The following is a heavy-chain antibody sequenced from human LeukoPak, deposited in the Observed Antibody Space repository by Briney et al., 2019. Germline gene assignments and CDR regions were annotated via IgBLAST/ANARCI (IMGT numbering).Heavy chain of an antibody. CDR2: ISAYNGNT. Sequence: ASVKVSCKASGYAFTSYGISWVRQAPGQGLEWLGWISAYNGNTNYAQKLQGRVTMTTDTSTSTAYMELRSLRSDDTAVYYCARAFSPSKSCDYWGQGTLVTVSS. V-gene: IGHV1-18*01. CDR3: ARAFSPSKSCDY. CDR1: GYAFTSYG. J-gene: IGHJ4*02.